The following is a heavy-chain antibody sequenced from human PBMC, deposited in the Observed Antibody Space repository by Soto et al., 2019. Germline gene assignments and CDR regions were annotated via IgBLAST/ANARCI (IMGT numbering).Heavy chain of an antibody. CDR1: GGSFSGYY. Sequence: PSQTLSLTCAVYGGSFSGYYWSWIRQPPGKGLEWIGEINHSGSTNYNPSLKSRVTISVDTSKNQFSLKLSSVTAADTAVYYCARGSGMRSSSSYWFDPWGQGTLVTVSS. CDR2: INHSGST. J-gene: IGHJ5*02. CDR3: ARGSGMRSSSSYWFDP. D-gene: IGHD6-6*01. V-gene: IGHV4-34*01.